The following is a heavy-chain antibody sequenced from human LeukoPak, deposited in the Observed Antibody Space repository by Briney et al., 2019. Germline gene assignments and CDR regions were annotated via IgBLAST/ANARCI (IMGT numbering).Heavy chain of an antibody. D-gene: IGHD1-26*01. CDR1: GFTFTSYA. Sequence: GGSLSPSCPASGFTFTSYAMSWVRHAPGGGLEWVSAISGSGGSTYYADSVKGRFTISRDNSKNTLYLQMNSLRAEDTAVYYCATGELPWHFDYWGQGTLVTVSS. V-gene: IGHV3-23*01. CDR3: ATGELPWHFDY. J-gene: IGHJ4*02. CDR2: ISGSGGST.